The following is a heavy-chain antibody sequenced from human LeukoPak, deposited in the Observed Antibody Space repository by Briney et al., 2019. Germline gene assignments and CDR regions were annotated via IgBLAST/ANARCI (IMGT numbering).Heavy chain of an antibody. J-gene: IGHJ4*02. CDR1: GGSISSGGYS. Sequence: PSQTLSLTCAVSGGSISSGGYSWSWIRQPPGKGLEWIGYIYHSGSTYYNPSLKSRVTISVDRSKNQFSLKLSSVTAADTAVYYCARGDYDILTGYYGPPDYWGQGTLVTVSS. V-gene: IGHV4-30-2*01. D-gene: IGHD3-9*01. CDR3: ARGDYDILTGYYGPPDY. CDR2: IYHSGST.